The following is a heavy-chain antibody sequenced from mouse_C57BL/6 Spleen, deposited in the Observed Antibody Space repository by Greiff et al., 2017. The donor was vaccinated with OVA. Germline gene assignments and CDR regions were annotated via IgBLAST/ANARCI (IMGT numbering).Heavy chain of an antibody. CDR1: GYAFSSYW. Sequence: QVQLQQSGAELVKPGASVKISCKASGYAFSSYWMNWVKQRPGKGLEWIGQIYPGDGDTNYNGKFKGKATLTADKSSSTAYMQLSSLTSEDSAVYVCARRGFYYGSSYDYWGQGTTLTVSS. V-gene: IGHV1-80*01. CDR3: ARRGFYYGSSYDY. CDR2: IYPGDGDT. D-gene: IGHD1-1*01. J-gene: IGHJ2*01.